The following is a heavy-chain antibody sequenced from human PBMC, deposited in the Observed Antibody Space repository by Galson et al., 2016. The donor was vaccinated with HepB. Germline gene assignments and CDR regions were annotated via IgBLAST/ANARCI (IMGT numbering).Heavy chain of an antibody. CDR1: GGSLSGYY. J-gene: IGHJ3*02. Sequence: ETLSLTCGVSGGSLSGYYWNWIRQTPGKGLEWIGEIDDSEITDYNPSLKSRVTISEDTSKNQFSLRLSSLTAADTAVYFCARAWGRGSYAGVFDIWGQGTPVAVSP. V-gene: IGHV4-34*01. D-gene: IGHD3-10*01. CDR2: IDDSEIT. CDR3: ARAWGRGSYAGVFDI.